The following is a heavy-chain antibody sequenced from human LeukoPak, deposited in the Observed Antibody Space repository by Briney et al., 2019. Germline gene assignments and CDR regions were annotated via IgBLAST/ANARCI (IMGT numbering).Heavy chain of an antibody. D-gene: IGHD2-15*01. V-gene: IGHV1-18*01. CDR1: GYTFTSYG. CDR2: ISAYNGNT. J-gene: IGHJ6*02. Sequence: ASVKVSCKASGYTFTSYGISWVRQAPGQGLEWMGWISAYNGNTNYAQKLQGRVTMTTDTSTSTAYMELRSLRSDDTAVYYCARSYCSGGSCYPIYGMDVWGQGTTVTVSS. CDR3: ARSYCSGGSCYPIYGMDV.